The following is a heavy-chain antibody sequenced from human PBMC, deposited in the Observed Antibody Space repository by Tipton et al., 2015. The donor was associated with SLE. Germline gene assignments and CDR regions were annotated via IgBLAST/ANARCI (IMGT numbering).Heavy chain of an antibody. D-gene: IGHD6-19*01. CDR1: GGSFSGYY. Sequence: TLSLTCTVSGGSFSGYYWTWIRQPPGKGLEWIGLIGYTGSTNYNPSLKSRVTMSVDTSKNQFSLKLSSVTAADTAVYFCARGPSRNGWYYWYFDLWGRGTLVTVSS. CDR2: IGYTGST. CDR3: ARGPSRNGWYYWYFDL. J-gene: IGHJ2*01. V-gene: IGHV4-59*01.